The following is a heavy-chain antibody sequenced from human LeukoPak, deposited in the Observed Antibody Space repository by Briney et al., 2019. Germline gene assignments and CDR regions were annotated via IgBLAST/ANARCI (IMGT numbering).Heavy chain of an antibody. CDR2: INPNSGGT. V-gene: IGHV1-2*02. J-gene: IGHJ5*02. CDR1: GYTFTGYY. D-gene: IGHD6-19*01. Sequence: ASVKVSCKASGYTFTGYYMHWVRQAPGQGLEWMGWINPNSGGTNYAQKFQGRVTITRNTSISTAYMELSSLRSEDTAVYYCARAGAVAGRARNNWFDPWGQGTLVTVSS. CDR3: ARAGAVAGRARNNWFDP.